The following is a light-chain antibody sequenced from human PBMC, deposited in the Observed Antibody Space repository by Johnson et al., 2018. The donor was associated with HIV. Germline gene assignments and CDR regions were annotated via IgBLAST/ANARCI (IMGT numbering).Light chain of an antibody. CDR2: ENN. V-gene: IGLV1-51*02. Sequence: QSVLTQPPSVSAAPGQKVTISCSGSSSNIGNNYVSWYQQIPGTAPKLLIYENNKRPSGIPDRFSGSKSGTSATLGITGLQTGDEADYYCGTWDSSLSAYVFATETKVTVL. CDR3: GTWDSSLSAYV. CDR1: SSNIGNNY. J-gene: IGLJ1*01.